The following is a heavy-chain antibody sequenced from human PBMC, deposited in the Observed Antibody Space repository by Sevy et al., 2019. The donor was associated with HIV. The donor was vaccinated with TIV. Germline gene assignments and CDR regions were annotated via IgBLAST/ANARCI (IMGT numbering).Heavy chain of an antibody. J-gene: IGHJ4*02. Sequence: GGSLRLFCAASGFTFSSYGMHWVRQAPGKGLEWVAVIWYDGSNKYYADSVKGQFTISRDNSKNTLYLQMNSLRAEDTAVYYCAREKEYYYDSSGYYYFDYWGQGTLVTVSS. CDR3: AREKEYYYDSSGYYYFDY. V-gene: IGHV3-33*01. D-gene: IGHD3-22*01. CDR2: IWYDGSNK. CDR1: GFTFSSYG.